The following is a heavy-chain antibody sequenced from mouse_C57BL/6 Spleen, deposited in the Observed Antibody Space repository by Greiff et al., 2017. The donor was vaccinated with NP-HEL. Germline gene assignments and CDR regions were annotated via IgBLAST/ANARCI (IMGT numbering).Heavy chain of an antibody. V-gene: IGHV1-59*01. CDR3: AKYGGNYGDRYFDV. J-gene: IGHJ1*03. Sequence: QVQLQQSGPELVKPGTSVKLSCKASGYTFTSYWMHWVKQRPGQGLEWIGVIDPSDSYTNYNQKFKGKATLTVDTSSSTAYMQLSSLTSEDSAVYYCAKYGGNYGDRYFDVWGTGTTVTVSS. D-gene: IGHD2-1*01. CDR2: IDPSDSYT. CDR1: GYTFTSYW.